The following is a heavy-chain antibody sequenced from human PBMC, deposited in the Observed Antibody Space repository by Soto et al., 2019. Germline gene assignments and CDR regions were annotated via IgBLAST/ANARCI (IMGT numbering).Heavy chain of an antibody. J-gene: IGHJ6*03. CDR2: MNPNSGNT. D-gene: IGHD6-13*01. Sequence: ASVKVSCKASGYTFTSYDINWVRQATGQGLEWMGWMNPNSGNTGYAQKFQGRVTMTRNTSISTAYMELSSLRSEDTAVYYCARGNSSSWYYYYYYMDVSGKGTTVTVSS. CDR1: GYTFTSYD. CDR3: ARGNSSSWYYYYYYMDV. V-gene: IGHV1-8*01.